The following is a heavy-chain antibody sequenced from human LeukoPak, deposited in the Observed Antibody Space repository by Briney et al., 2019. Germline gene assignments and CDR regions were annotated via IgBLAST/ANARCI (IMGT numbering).Heavy chain of an antibody. CDR3: ARDPVLDDYGGNSPY. CDR1: GFTFSSYW. V-gene: IGHV3-74*01. D-gene: IGHD4-23*01. CDR2: INTDGSST. Sequence: GGSLRLSCAASGFTFSSYWMHWVRQAPGMGLVWVSRINTDGSSTTYADSVKGRFTISRDNAKNTLYLQMNSLRAEDTAVYYCARDPVLDDYGGNSPYWGQGTLVTVSS. J-gene: IGHJ4*02.